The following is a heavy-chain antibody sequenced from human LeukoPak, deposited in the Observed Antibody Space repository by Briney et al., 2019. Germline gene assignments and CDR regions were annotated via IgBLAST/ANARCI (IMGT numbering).Heavy chain of an antibody. Sequence: GSLRLSCAASGFTFSSYSMNWVRQAPGKGLEWVSSISSSSSYIYYADSVKGRFTISRDNAKNSLYLQMNSLRAEDTAVYYCAKGAFNDYYYYMDVWGKGTTVTISS. J-gene: IGHJ6*03. CDR3: AKGAFNDYYYYMDV. V-gene: IGHV3-21*01. CDR1: GFTFSSYS. CDR2: ISSSSSYI.